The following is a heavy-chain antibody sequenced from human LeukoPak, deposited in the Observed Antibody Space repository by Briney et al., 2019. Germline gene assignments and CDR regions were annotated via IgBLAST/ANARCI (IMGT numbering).Heavy chain of an antibody. D-gene: IGHD6-19*01. J-gene: IGHJ4*02. V-gene: IGHV3-23*01. CDR1: GFTFSSYA. Sequence: GGSLRLSCAASGFTFSSYAMSWVRQAPGKGLEWVSAISGSGGSTYYADSVKGRFTIPRDNSKNTLYLQMNSLRAEDTAVYYCAKDRGKGDSSGWYHYFDYWGQGTLVTVSS. CDR2: ISGSGGST. CDR3: AKDRGKGDSSGWYHYFDY.